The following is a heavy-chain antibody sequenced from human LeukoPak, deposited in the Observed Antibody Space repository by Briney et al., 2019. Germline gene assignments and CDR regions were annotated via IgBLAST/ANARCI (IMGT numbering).Heavy chain of an antibody. V-gene: IGHV1-18*01. CDR1: GYTXAIFG. CDR3: ARAGATVTKFYDY. J-gene: IGHJ4*02. D-gene: IGHD4-17*01. Sequence: GASVKVSCKASGYTXAIFGVTWVRQAPGQGLEWMGWIGTNNENTNYAQKFQGRVTMTTDTSTSTVYMELRSLRSDDTAVYYCARAGATVTKFYDYWGQGTLVSVSS. CDR2: IGTNNENT.